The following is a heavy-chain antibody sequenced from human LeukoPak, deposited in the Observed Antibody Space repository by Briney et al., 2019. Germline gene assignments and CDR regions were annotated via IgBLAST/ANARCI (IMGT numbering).Heavy chain of an antibody. CDR1: GFTFSSHS. V-gene: IGHV3-30-3*01. Sequence: PGRSLRLSCAASGFTFSSHSMHWVRQAPGRGLEWVAVISYDGNAKNHADSVKGRFTISRDNSKNTLFPQMNSLRADDTAVYYCARERQNHSGNYFDCWGQGTLVTVSS. D-gene: IGHD1-26*01. CDR2: ISYDGNAK. J-gene: IGHJ4*02. CDR3: ARERQNHSGNYFDC.